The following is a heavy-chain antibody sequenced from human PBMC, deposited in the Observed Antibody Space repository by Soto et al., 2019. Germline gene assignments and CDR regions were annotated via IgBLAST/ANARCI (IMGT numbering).Heavy chain of an antibody. CDR1: GFIFSSYA. V-gene: IGHV3-23*01. CDR2: ISESGHNT. D-gene: IGHD2-2*01. J-gene: IGHJ4*02. CDR3: VKDITRPYFDY. Sequence: GGSLRLSCAASGFIFSSYAMSWVRQAPGKGLGWVSAISESGHNTYYADSVKGRFTISRDNSKNTLYLQMNSLRAEDTAVYYCVKDITRPYFDYWGQGTLVTVSS.